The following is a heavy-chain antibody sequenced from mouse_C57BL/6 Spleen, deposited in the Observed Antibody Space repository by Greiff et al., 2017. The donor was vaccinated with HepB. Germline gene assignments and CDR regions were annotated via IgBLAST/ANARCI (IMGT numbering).Heavy chain of an antibody. CDR1: GYTFTDYY. V-gene: IGHV1-19*01. CDR2: INPYNGGT. CDR3: ARKEEQLRLLNYAMDY. D-gene: IGHD3-2*02. Sequence: EVKLQESGPVLVKPGASVKMSCKASGYTFTDYYMNWVKQSHGKSLEWIGVINPYNGGTSYNQKFKGKATLTVDKSSSPAYMELNSLTSEDSAVYYCARKEEQLRLLNYAMDYWGQGTSVTVSS. J-gene: IGHJ4*01.